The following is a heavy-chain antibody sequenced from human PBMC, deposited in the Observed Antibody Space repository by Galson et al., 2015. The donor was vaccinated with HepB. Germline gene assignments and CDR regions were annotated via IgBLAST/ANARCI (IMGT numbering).Heavy chain of an antibody. CDR2: ISSSGSTI. Sequence: SLRLSCAASGFTFSSYEMNWVRQAPGKGLEWVSYISSSGSTIYYADSVKGRFTISRDNAKNSLYLQMNSLRAEDTAVYYCARGGPRTTVTTDDAFDIWGQGTMVTVSS. J-gene: IGHJ3*02. CDR1: GFTFSSYE. D-gene: IGHD4-11*01. V-gene: IGHV3-48*03. CDR3: ARGGPRTTVTTDDAFDI.